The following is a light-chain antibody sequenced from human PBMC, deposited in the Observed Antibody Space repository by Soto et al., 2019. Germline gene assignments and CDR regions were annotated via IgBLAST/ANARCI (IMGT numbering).Light chain of an antibody. Sequence: DIQMTQSPSTLSASLGDRVTITCRPVQSIVSRLAWYQQTPGKAPKLLIYKASTLESGVPSRFSGSGSGTEFTLTISRLQPDDFATYYCQQYNTDSRAWTFGQGTKVDI. CDR2: KAS. CDR3: QQYNTDSRAWT. J-gene: IGKJ1*01. V-gene: IGKV1-5*03. CDR1: QSIVSR.